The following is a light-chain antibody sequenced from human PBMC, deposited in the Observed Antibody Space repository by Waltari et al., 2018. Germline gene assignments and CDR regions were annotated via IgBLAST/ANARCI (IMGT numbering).Light chain of an antibody. CDR1: QSVSIN. J-gene: IGKJ5*01. CDR2: DAS. CDR3: QQRKYWPPIT. V-gene: IGKV3-11*01. Sequence: EVVLTQSPATLSLSPGERATLSCRASQSVSINLAWYQHKPGQAPRLLSYDASNRATGIPARFSGSGSGTDFTLTISSLEPEDFAVYYCQQRKYWPPITFGQGTRLEIK.